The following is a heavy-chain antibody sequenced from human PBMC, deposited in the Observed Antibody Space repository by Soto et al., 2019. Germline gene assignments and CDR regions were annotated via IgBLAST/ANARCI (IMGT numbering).Heavy chain of an antibody. J-gene: IGHJ4*02. D-gene: IGHD3-22*01. CDR3: ARGTYFHDSGGYTRCYLDN. V-gene: IGHV4-31*03. Sequence: SETLSLTCTFSGGSISRGNYYWTWIRQYPGKGLEWIGYIYHSGTTYYNPSLKSRVAISVDTSKNQFSLKLSSVSAADTAIYYCARGTYFHDSGGYTRCYLDNWGQGTLVTVSS. CDR2: IYHSGTT. CDR1: GGSISRGNYY.